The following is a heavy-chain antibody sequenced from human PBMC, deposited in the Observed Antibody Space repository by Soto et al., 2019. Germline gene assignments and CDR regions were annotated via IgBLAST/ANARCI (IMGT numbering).Heavy chain of an antibody. V-gene: IGHV3-48*01. CDR2: ISSRSSTI. CDR3: ARDLGAAVTGGFDY. J-gene: IGHJ4*02. Sequence: VGSLRLSCAASGFTFSDYSMNWVRQAPGKGLEWVSYISSRSSTIYYVDSVKGRFTISRGNARNSLYLQMNSLRPEDTAVYYCARDLGAAVTGGFDYWGQGTLVTVSS. D-gene: IGHD6-19*01. CDR1: GFTFSDYS.